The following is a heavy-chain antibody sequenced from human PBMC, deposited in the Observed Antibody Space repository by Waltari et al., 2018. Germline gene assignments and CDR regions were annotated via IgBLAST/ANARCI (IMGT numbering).Heavy chain of an antibody. D-gene: IGHD5-18*01. Sequence: EVQLVESGGGLVKPGGSLRLSCSASGFPFSKAWMNWMRQAPGKGREWVGRIKSTVDCGTTDYAAPVQGRFTISRDDSKNTLYLQMSSLRTEDTAVYYCLFVDTALIIPDVFDLWGQGTLVTVSS. CDR1: GFPFSKAW. J-gene: IGHJ3*01. CDR3: LFVDTALIIPDVFDL. V-gene: IGHV3-15*01. CDR2: IKSTVDCGTT.